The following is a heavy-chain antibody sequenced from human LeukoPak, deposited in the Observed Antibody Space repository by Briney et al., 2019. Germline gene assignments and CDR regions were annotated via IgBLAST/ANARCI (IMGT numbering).Heavy chain of an antibody. J-gene: IGHJ4*02. V-gene: IGHV1-2*02. Sequence: ASVKVSCKASGYTFTGYYMHWVRQAPGQGLEWMGWINPNSGGTNYAQKFQGRVTMTRDTSISTAYMELSRLRSDDTAVYYCARHSPNSLGDYWDYWGQGTLVTVSS. CDR2: INPNSGGT. CDR1: GYTFTGYY. CDR3: ARHSPNSLGDYWDY. D-gene: IGHD2-21*01.